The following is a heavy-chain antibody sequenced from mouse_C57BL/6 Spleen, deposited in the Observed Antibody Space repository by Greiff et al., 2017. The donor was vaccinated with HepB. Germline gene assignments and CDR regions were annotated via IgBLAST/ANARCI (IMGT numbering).Heavy chain of an antibody. CDR2: IDPSDSYT. V-gene: IGHV1-69*01. CDR3: ATSDDGYFHYFDF. CDR1: GYTFTSYW. J-gene: IGHJ2*01. D-gene: IGHD2-3*01. Sequence: VQLQQPGAELVMPGASVKLSCKASGYTFTSYWMHWVKQRPGQGLEWIGEIDPSDSYTNYNQKFKGKSTLTVDKSSSTAYMQLSSLTSEDSAVYYCATSDDGYFHYFDFWGQGTTLTVSS.